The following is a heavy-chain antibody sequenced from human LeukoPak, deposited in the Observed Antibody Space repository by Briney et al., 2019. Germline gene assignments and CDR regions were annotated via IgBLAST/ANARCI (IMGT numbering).Heavy chain of an antibody. D-gene: IGHD5-12*01. Sequence: GGSLRLSCAASGFSFSRYGMHWVRQAPGKGLEWVAVIWYDGNNKYYADSVKGRFTISRDNSKNTVYLQMNSLRADDTALYSCARDRSEFSGYDIVDYWGQGTLVTVSS. CDR3: ARDRSEFSGYDIVDY. CDR2: IWYDGNNK. V-gene: IGHV3-33*01. J-gene: IGHJ4*02. CDR1: GFSFSRYG.